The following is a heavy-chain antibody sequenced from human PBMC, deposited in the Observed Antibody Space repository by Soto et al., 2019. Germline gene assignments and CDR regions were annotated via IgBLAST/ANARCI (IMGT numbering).Heavy chain of an antibody. CDR3: ARDKGYDSSGYLNWFDP. D-gene: IGHD3-22*01. J-gene: IGHJ5*02. CDR1: GYTFTSYG. V-gene: IGHV1-18*01. CDR2: ISAYNGNT. Sequence: WASVKVSCKASGYTFTSYGISWVRQAPGQGLEWMGWISAYNGNTNYAQKLQGRVTMTTDTSTSTAYMELRSLRSDDTAVYYCARDKGYDSSGYLNWFDPWGQGTLVTVSS.